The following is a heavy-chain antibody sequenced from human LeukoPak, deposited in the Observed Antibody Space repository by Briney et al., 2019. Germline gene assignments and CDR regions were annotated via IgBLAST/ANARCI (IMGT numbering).Heavy chain of an antibody. D-gene: IGHD2-15*01. V-gene: IGHV3-7*03. CDR1: GFTFSIYW. CDR3: ARYFSGGSCFDY. J-gene: IGHJ4*02. CDR2: IKHDGSEK. Sequence: GGSLRLSCAASGFTFSIYWMSWVRQAPGKGLEWVANIKHDGSEKYYVDSVKGRFTISRDNAKNSLHLQMNSLRAEDTALYYCARYFSGGSCFDYWGQGTLVTVSS.